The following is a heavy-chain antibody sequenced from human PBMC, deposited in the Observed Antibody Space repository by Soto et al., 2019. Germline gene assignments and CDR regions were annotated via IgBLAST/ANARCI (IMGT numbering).Heavy chain of an antibody. CDR3: ARVRGDIVVVPAATPYYYYGMDV. Sequence: QVQLVQSGAEVKKPGASVKVSYKASGYTFTSYGISWVRQAPGQGLEWMGWISAYNGNTNYAQKLQGRVTMTTDTSTSTAYMELRSLRSDDTAVHYCARVRGDIVVVPAATPYYYYGMDVWGQGTTVTVSS. CDR1: GYTFTSYG. V-gene: IGHV1-18*01. D-gene: IGHD2-2*01. J-gene: IGHJ6*02. CDR2: ISAYNGNT.